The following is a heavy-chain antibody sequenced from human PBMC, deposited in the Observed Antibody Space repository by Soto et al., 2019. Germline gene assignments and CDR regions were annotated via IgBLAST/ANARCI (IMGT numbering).Heavy chain of an antibody. D-gene: IGHD3-22*01. V-gene: IGHV3-30*18. CDR3: VKESGDSSDYPLDY. CDR1: GFTFSSLG. Sequence: QVQLVESGGGVVQPGRSLRLSCAASGFTFSSLGMHWVRQAPGKGLEWVGIISHDGSSTYYADSVKGRFTISRDNSKNALDLQLSSLTTEDTAVYYCVKESGDSSDYPLDYCGQGTLVTVSS. CDR2: ISHDGSST. J-gene: IGHJ4*02.